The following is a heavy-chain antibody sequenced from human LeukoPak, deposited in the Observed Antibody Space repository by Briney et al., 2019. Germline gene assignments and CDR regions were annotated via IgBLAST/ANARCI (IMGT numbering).Heavy chain of an antibody. D-gene: IGHD3-9*01. CDR3: ARKYDILTGNDNWFDP. V-gene: IGHV1-2*02. Sequence: ASVKVSCKASGYTFTGYYIHWVRQAPGQGPEWMGWINPNSGGTKYAQKFQGRVTMTRDTSISTGYMELSRLRSDDTAVYYCARKYDILTGNDNWFDPWGQGTLVSVSS. J-gene: IGHJ5*02. CDR1: GYTFTGYY. CDR2: INPNSGGT.